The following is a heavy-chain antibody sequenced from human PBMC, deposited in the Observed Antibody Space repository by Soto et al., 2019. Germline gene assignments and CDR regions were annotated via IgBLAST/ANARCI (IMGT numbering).Heavy chain of an antibody. Sequence: GGSLRLSCAASGFTFSSYSMNWVRQAPGKGLEWVSYISSSSSTIYYADSVKGRFTISRDNAKNSLYLQMNSLRAEDTAVYYCARVRPSDLEKYLGYYYYYMDVWGKGTTVTVSS. D-gene: IGHD6-6*01. CDR2: ISSSSSTI. CDR3: ARVRPSDLEKYLGYYYYYMDV. CDR1: GFTFSSYS. V-gene: IGHV3-48*01. J-gene: IGHJ6*03.